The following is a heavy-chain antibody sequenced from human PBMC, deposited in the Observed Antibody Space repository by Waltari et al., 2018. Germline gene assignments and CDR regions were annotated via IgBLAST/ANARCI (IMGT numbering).Heavy chain of an antibody. CDR3: AREADFVGVPTTLRRKESKYFDP. CDR2: MNPKSGGT. J-gene: IGHJ5*02. V-gene: IGHV1-2*02. D-gene: IGHD2-2*02. Sequence: QVQLVQSGAEAKKPGASVKVSCKASGYTFTDHYMHWVRQAPGQGLEWMGWMNPKSGGTEYAQKFQGRVTMTRDTSIFTAFMELSSLTYDDTAVYFCAREADFVGVPTTLRRKESKYFDPWGQGSLVIVSS. CDR1: GYTFTDHY.